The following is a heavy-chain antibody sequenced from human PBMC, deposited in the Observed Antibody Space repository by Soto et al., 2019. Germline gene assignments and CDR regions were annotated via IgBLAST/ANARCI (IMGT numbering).Heavy chain of an antibody. CDR3: ARHVRTYYYGSGSYRVAEYFQH. CDR1: GYWLSHYW. CDR2: IDPSDSYT. Sequence: SGYWLSHYWISWVSQMPGKGLVWMGRIDPSDSYTNYSPSFQGHVTISADKSISTAYLQWSSLKASDTAMYYCARHVRTYYYGSGSYRVAEYFQHWGQGTLVTV. D-gene: IGHD3-10*01. V-gene: IGHV5-10-1*01. J-gene: IGHJ1*01.